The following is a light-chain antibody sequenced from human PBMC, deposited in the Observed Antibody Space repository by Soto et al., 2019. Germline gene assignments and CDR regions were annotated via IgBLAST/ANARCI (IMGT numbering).Light chain of an antibody. CDR1: QSVTSN. CDR3: QQYNKWPPFT. J-gene: IGKJ3*01. CDR2: GAS. V-gene: IGKV3-15*01. Sequence: IVLTQSPATLSVSPGERATLSCRASQSVTSNLAWYQQKPGQAPRLLIYGASTRATGLPARFSGSGSGTEFTLTISSLQSEDFAVYYCQQYNKWPPFTFGPGTKVDIK.